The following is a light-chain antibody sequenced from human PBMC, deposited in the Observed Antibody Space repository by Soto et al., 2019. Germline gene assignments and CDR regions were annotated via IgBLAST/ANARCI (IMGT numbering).Light chain of an antibody. CDR1: QSVSNNY. J-gene: IGKJ2*01. CDR2: GSS. Sequence: EVVLTQSPGTLSFSPGERATLSCRASQSVSNNYLAWYQQKPGQSPKLLIFGSSDRATGIPDRFSGSGSGTHFTLTISSLEPEDFAVYYCQQYGSSPPYTFGQGTKLEIK. V-gene: IGKV3-20*01. CDR3: QQYGSSPPYT.